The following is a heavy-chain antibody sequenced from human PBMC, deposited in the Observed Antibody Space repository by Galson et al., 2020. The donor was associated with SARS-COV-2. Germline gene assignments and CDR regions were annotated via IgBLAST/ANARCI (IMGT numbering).Heavy chain of an antibody. CDR3: ARVNYDILTGYYLGFDY. D-gene: IGHD3-9*01. CDR1: GFSLSTSGMC. Sequence: SGPTLVKPTQTLTLTCTFSGFSLSTSGMCVSWIRQPPGKALEWLARIDWDDDKYYSTSLKTRLTISKDTSKNQVVLTMTNMDPVDTATYYCARVNYDILTGYYLGFDYWGQGTLVTVSS. J-gene: IGHJ4*02. V-gene: IGHV2-70*11. CDR2: IDWDDDK.